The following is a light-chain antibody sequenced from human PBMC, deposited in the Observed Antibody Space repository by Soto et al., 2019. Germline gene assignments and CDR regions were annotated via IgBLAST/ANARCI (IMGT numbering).Light chain of an antibody. CDR3: LQDYNDPRT. CDR1: QSISSW. CDR2: AAS. V-gene: IGKV1-6*01. J-gene: IGKJ1*01. Sequence: IQITHSPSTLSVYVGHRVSITSRASQSISSWLAWYQQKPGKAPKLLIFAASSLQSGVPSRFSGSGSGTDFTLTISSLQPEDFATYYCLQDYNDPRTFGQGTKVDIK.